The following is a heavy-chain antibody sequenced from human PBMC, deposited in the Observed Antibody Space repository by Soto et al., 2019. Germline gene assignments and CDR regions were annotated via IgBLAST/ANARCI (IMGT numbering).Heavy chain of an antibody. CDR2: INPKSGGT. D-gene: IGHD1-26*01. Sequence: ASVKVSCKASGYTFTVYYMRWVRQAPGQGLEWMGWINPKSGGTMYPQKFQGRVTMTWDTSISTAYMALTRLRSDDTAVYYCARDLAKGGGSAGFDYWGQGTLVTVSS. CDR3: ARDLAKGGGSAGFDY. J-gene: IGHJ4*02. V-gene: IGHV1-2*02. CDR1: GYTFTVYY.